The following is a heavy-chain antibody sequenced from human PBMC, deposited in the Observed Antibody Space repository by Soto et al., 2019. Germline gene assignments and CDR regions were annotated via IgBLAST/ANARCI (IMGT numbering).Heavy chain of an antibody. V-gene: IGHV1-46*01. CDR2: INPSGGST. Sequence: ASVKVSCKASGYTFTSYYMHWVGQAPGQGLEWMGIINPSGGSTTYAQNFQGRVTMTRDTSTSTVYMELSSLRSEDKAMYYCAVSYSDFDYWGQGTLVTVSS. D-gene: IGHD4-4*01. CDR1: GYTFTSYY. J-gene: IGHJ4*02. CDR3: AVSYSDFDY.